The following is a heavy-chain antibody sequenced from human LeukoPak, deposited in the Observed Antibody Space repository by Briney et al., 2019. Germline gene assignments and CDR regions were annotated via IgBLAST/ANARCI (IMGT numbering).Heavy chain of an antibody. J-gene: IGHJ6*03. Sequence: GGSLRLSCAASGFSFCSYSMNWVRQAPGKALEWVSSIMSSSRNIYYADSVKGRFTISRDNAKNSLYLQLSSLRAEDTAVYYCATTRAPSNGRVLYYMDVWGKGTTVTVSS. CDR2: IMSSSRNI. D-gene: IGHD3-3*01. V-gene: IGHV3-21*01. CDR3: ATTRAPSNGRVLYYMDV. CDR1: GFSFCSYS.